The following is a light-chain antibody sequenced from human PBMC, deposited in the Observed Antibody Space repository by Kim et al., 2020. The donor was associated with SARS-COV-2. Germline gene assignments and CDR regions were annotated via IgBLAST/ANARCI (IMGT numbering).Light chain of an antibody. V-gene: IGLV1-40*01. CDR3: QSYDSSLSGWV. CDR1: SSNIGAGYD. J-gene: IGLJ3*02. Sequence: QSVLTQPPAVSGAPGQRVTISCTGSSSNIGAGYDVHWYHQLPGTAPRLLIYGNTNRPSGVPDRFSGSKSDTSASLAITGLQAEDEADYYCQSYDSSLSGWVFGGGTQLTVL. CDR2: GNT.